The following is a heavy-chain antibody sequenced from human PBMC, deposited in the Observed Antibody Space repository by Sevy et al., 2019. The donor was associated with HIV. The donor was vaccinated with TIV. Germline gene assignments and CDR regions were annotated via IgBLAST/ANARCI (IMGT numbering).Heavy chain of an antibody. D-gene: IGHD1-26*01. CDR3: AGENAWGRGYS. CDR2: IYYNGHI. J-gene: IGHJ4*02. CDR1: GGSITSLY. Sequence: SETLSLTCTVSGGSITSLYWNWIRQPPGKGLEWIANIYYNGHINYNPSLKSRVTLSLDTSRNQFSLRLSSVTAADTAMYYCAGENAWGRGYSWGQGTLVTVSS. V-gene: IGHV4-59*08.